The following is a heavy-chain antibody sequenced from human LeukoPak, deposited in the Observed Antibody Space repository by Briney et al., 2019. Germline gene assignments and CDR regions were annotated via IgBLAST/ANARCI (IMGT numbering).Heavy chain of an antibody. J-gene: IGHJ3*02. V-gene: IGHV4-59*01. D-gene: IGHD1-26*01. CDR3: ARGSGGTYYTDGFDI. Sequence: SETLSLTCAVSGGSLTGYFWTWIRQPPGKGLEWIGHFYYSGATYYNPSLGSRVSISIDTSKTEFSLELNSVTGADTAVYFCARGSGGTYYTDGFDIWGQGTIVTVSS. CDR2: FYYSGAT. CDR1: GGSLTGYF.